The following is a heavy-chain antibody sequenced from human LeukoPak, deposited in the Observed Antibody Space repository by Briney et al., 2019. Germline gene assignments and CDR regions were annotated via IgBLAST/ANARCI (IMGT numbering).Heavy chain of an antibody. Sequence: SETLSLTCAVYGGSFSGYYWSWIRQPPGKGLEWIGEINHSGSTNYNPSLKSRVTISVDTSKNQFSLKLSSVTAADTAVYYCARGRGTQYGSGIPYFDYWGQGTLVTVSS. D-gene: IGHD3-10*01. CDR2: INHSGST. V-gene: IGHV4-34*01. J-gene: IGHJ4*02. CDR1: GGSFSGYY. CDR3: ARGRGTQYGSGIPYFDY.